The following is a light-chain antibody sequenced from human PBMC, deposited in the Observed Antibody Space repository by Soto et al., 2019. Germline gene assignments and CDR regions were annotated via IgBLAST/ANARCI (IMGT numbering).Light chain of an antibody. CDR2: GAS. V-gene: IGKV3-20*01. CDR3: QRYDSFRT. Sequence: EIVLTQSPVTLSLSPGERATLSCRASQSVRSNFLARYQQKPGQAPRLLIYGASNRATGIPDRFSGSGSGTDFTLTITRLEPEDFAMYYCQRYDSFRTFGQGTKVDIK. J-gene: IGKJ1*01. CDR1: QSVRSNF.